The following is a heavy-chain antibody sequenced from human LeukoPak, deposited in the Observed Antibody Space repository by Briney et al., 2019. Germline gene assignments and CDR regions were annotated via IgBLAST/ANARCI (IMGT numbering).Heavy chain of an antibody. CDR1: GFTFSSYE. J-gene: IGHJ3*02. V-gene: IGHV3-48*03. Sequence: GGSLRLSCAASGFTFSSYEMNWVRQAPGKGLEWASYISSSGSTIYYADSVKGRFTISRDNAKNSLYLQMNSLRAEDTAVYYCARVRVDISTGPHPAAFDIWGQGTMVTVSS. CDR2: ISSSGSTI. D-gene: IGHD3-9*01. CDR3: ARVRVDISTGPHPAAFDI.